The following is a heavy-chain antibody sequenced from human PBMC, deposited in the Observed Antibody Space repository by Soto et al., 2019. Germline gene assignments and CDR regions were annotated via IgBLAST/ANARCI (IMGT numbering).Heavy chain of an antibody. V-gene: IGHV4-4*02. CDR1: GGSISSSNW. Sequence: PSETLSLTCAVSGGSISSSNWWSWVRQPPGKGLEWIGEIYHSGSTNYNPSLKSRVTISVDKSKNQFSLKLSSVTAADTAVYYCARDVREYSSPQPDAFDIWGQGTMVTVSS. J-gene: IGHJ3*02. D-gene: IGHD6-6*01. CDR3: ARDVREYSSPQPDAFDI. CDR2: IYHSGST.